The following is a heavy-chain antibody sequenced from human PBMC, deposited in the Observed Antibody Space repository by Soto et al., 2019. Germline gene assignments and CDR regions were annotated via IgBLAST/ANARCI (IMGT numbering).Heavy chain of an antibody. CDR2: INYNGYT. V-gene: IGHV4-59*01. CDR3: ATGRRYYYDDTGPFYFEH. J-gene: IGHJ4*02. D-gene: IGHD3-22*01. CDR1: GGSISNYY. Sequence: PSETLSLTCTVSGGSISNYYWTWIRQPPGNELEWIAYINYNGYTNYNPSLKSRVTISVDTSKKQFSLTLTSVTAEDTAVYYCATGRRYYYDDTGPFYFEHWGQGTLVTVSS.